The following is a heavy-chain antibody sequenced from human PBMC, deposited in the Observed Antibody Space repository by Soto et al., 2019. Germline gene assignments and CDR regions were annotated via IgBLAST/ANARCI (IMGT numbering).Heavy chain of an antibody. D-gene: IGHD3-10*01. CDR1: GYTFTSYD. J-gene: IGHJ6*03. CDR3: ASGVFGSFRGSWYYYYYMDV. V-gene: IGHV1-8*01. CDR2: MNPNSGNT. Sequence: ASVKVSCKASGYTFTSYDINWVRQATGQGLEWMGWMNPNSGNTGYAQKFQGRVTMTRNTSISTAYMELSSLRSEDTAVYYCASGVFGSFRGSWYYYYYMDVWGKGTTVTVSS.